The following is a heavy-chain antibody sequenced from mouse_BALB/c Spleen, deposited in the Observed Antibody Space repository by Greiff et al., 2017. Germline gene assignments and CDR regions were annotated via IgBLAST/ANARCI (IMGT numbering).Heavy chain of an antibody. J-gene: IGHJ3*01. CDR1: GFSLSTSGMG. CDR3: AQSDYYGGSWLAY. Sequence: VKLMESGPGILQPSQTLSLTCSFSGFSLSTSGMGVGWIRQPSGKGLEWLAHIWWDDAKRYNPALKSRLTISKDTSSSQVFLKIASVNTAETDTYDCAQSDYYGGSWLAYWGQGTLVTVSA. CDR2: IWWDDAK. V-gene: IGHV8-8*01. D-gene: IGHD1-1*01.